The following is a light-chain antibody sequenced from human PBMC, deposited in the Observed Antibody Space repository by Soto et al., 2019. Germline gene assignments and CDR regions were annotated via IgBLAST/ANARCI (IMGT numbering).Light chain of an antibody. Sequence: QSALTQPASVSGSPGQSITISCTGTSSDVGGYNYVSWYQQRPGKAPKLMIYEVNKRPSGVPDRFSGSRSGNTASLTVSGLQTEDEADYYCSSYAGSDVFVFGTGTKLTVL. J-gene: IGLJ1*01. CDR2: EVN. V-gene: IGLV2-8*01. CDR1: SSDVGGYNY. CDR3: SSYAGSDVFV.